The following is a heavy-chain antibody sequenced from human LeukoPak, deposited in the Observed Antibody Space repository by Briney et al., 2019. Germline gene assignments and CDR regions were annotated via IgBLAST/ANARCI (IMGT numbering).Heavy chain of an antibody. V-gene: IGHV1-69*13. CDR1: GGTFSSYA. D-gene: IGHD3-10*01. CDR3: ARGGYYGSGNDFRFDP. CDR2: IIPIFGTA. Sequence: SVKVSCKASGGTFSSYAVSWVRQAPGQGLEWMGGIIPIFGTANYAQKFQGRVTITADESTSTAYMELSSLRSEDTAIYYCARGGYYGSGNDFRFDPWGQGTLVTVSS. J-gene: IGHJ5*02.